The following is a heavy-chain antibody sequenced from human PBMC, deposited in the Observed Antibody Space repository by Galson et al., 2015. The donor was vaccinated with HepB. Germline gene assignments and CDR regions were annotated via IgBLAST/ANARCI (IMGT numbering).Heavy chain of an antibody. J-gene: IGHJ4*02. CDR1: GYTFTSYA. Sequence: SVKVSCKASGYTFTSYAMHWVRQAPGQRLEWMGWINAGNGNTKYSQKFQGRVTITRDTSASTAYMELSSLRSEDTAVYYCARIPPSSKSLVWFGEPHFDYWGQGTLVTVSS. V-gene: IGHV1-3*01. CDR3: ARIPPSSKSLVWFGEPHFDY. D-gene: IGHD3-10*01. CDR2: INAGNGNT.